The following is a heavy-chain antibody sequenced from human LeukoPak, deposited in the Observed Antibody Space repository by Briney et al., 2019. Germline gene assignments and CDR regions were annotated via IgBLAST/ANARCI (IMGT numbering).Heavy chain of an antibody. J-gene: IGHJ4*02. CDR1: GFTFASSD. V-gene: IGHV3-23*01. CDR3: AKGSLGSWYYFDY. Sequence: GGSLKLSCTASGFTFASSDMSWVRQAPGKGPELVSTFSRSGPDTYYADYVKGRFTIFRDNSKNTLYLQMNSLRAEDTAVYYCAKGSLGSWYYFDYWGQGTLVTVSS. CDR2: FSRSGPDT. D-gene: IGHD6-13*01.